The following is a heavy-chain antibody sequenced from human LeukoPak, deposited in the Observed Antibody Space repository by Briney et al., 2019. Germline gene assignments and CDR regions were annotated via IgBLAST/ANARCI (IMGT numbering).Heavy chain of an antibody. V-gene: IGHV4-61*02. CDR1: GGSISSGSYY. Sequence: SETLSLTCTVSGGSISSGSYYWSWIRQPAGKGLDWIGRIYTSGSTNYNPSLKSRVTISVDTSKNQFSPKLSSVTAADTAVYYCAALTYYDFWSGYYNGYYFDYWGQGTLVTVSS. CDR3: AALTYYDFWSGYYNGYYFDY. J-gene: IGHJ4*02. CDR2: IYTSGST. D-gene: IGHD3-3*01.